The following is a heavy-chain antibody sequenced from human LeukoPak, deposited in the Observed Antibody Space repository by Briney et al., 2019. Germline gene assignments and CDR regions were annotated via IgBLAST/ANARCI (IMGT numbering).Heavy chain of an antibody. J-gene: IGHJ4*02. CDR3: AKDGSGENFDY. V-gene: IGHV3-33*06. CDR2: IWYDGSNK. D-gene: IGHD3-10*01. CDR1: GFTFSSYG. Sequence: GGSLRLSCAASGFTFSSYGMHWVRQAPGKGLEWAAVIWYDGSNKYYADSVKGRFTISRDNSKNTLYLQMNSLRAEDTAVYYCAKDGSGENFDYWGQGTLVTVSS.